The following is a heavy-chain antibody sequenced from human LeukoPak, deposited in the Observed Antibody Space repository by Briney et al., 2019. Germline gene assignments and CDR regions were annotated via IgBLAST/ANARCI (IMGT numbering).Heavy chain of an antibody. CDR3: AKGSGSGWYGWFDP. Sequence: GGSLRLSCAASRFTFSAYAMYWVRQAPGKGLEWVSCIEASDVNTYYADSVKGRFTISRDNSKNTLYLQMNSLRAEDTAVYYCAKGSGSGWYGWFDPWGQGTLVTVSS. J-gene: IGHJ5*02. V-gene: IGHV3-23*01. D-gene: IGHD6-19*01. CDR1: RFTFSAYA. CDR2: IEASDVNT.